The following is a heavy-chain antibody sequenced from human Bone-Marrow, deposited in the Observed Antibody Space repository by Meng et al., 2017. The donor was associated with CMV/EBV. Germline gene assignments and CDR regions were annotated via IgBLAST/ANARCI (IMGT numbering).Heavy chain of an antibody. CDR2: IGTAGDT. Sequence: GESLKISCAASGFTFSSYDMHWVRQATGKGLEWVSAIGTAGDTYYPGSVKGRFTISRDNSKNTLYLQMNSLRAEDTAVYYCARARGEQQLVILDAFDIWGQGTMVTVSS. CDR1: GFTFSSYD. J-gene: IGHJ3*02. V-gene: IGHV3-13*01. D-gene: IGHD6-13*01. CDR3: ARARGEQQLVILDAFDI.